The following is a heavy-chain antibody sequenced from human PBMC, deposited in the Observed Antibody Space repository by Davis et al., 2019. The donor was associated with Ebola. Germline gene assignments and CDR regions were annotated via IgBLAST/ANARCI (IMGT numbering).Heavy chain of an antibody. D-gene: IGHD5-18*01. CDR2: IFHIGTT. Sequence: SETLSLTCTVSGGSISSYYWSWIRQPPGKALEWIGYIFHIGTTYYNPSLKSRVTISIDKSKNQFSLKLTSVTAADTAVYYCARERGYTFDYWCQGTLVTVSS. V-gene: IGHV4-59*12. CDR3: ARERGYTFDY. J-gene: IGHJ4*02. CDR1: GGSISSYY.